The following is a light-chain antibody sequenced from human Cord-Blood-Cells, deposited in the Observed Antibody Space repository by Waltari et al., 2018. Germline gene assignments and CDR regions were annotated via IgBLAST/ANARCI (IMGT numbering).Light chain of an antibody. V-gene: IGKV4-1*01. CDR2: WAS. CDR3: QQYYSTPFT. Sequence: DIVMTQSPDSLAVSLGERATINCKSSQGVLYSSNNKNYLAWYQQKPGQPPKLLIYWASTRESGVPDRFSSSGSGTDFTLTISSLQAEDVAVYYCQQYYSTPFTFGPGTKVDIK. CDR1: QGVLYSSNNKNY. J-gene: IGKJ3*01.